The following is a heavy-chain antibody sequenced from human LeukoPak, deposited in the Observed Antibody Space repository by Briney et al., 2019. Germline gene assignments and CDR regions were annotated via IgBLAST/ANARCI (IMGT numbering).Heavy chain of an antibody. V-gene: IGHV4-38-2*02. D-gene: IGHD1-26*01. CDR3: ARSPYSGSADY. CDR1: GYSISSGYL. J-gene: IGHJ4*02. CDR2: IDGSGSS. Sequence: PSETLSLTCTVSGYSISSGYLWGWIRQPPGKGLEWIGSIDGSGSSYYNPSLKSRVTISVDTSKNQFSLKLSSVTAADTAVYYCARSPYSGSADYWGQGTLVTVSS.